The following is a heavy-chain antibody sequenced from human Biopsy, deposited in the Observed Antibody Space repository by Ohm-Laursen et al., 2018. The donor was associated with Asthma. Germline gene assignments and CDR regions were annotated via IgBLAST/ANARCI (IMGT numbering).Heavy chain of an antibody. J-gene: IGHJ4*02. Sequence: LSLTCAVSGGSISSGGYSWSWIRQPPGKGLEWVSGISWNSGSIGYADSAKGRFTISRDNAKNSLYLQMNSLRAEDTALYYCAKGEWELLEANFDYWGQGTLVTVSS. D-gene: IGHD1-26*01. CDR2: ISWNSGSI. CDR1: GGSISSGGYS. CDR3: AKGEWELLEANFDY. V-gene: IGHV3-9*01.